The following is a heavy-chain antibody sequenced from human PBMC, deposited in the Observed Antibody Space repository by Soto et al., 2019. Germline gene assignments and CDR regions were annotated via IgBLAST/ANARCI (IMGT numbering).Heavy chain of an antibody. Sequence: QVQLQESGPGLVKPSETLSLTCTVSGGSISSYYWSWIRQPPGKGLEWIGYIYYSGSTNYNPSLKYRDTLSVDTSNKQFSLKLSSVTTADTAVYYCAGEYGDYVSGFDPWGQGILVTGSS. V-gene: IGHV4-59*03. J-gene: IGHJ5*02. CDR1: GGSISSYY. D-gene: IGHD4-17*01. CDR3: AGEYGDYVSGFDP. CDR2: IYYSGST.